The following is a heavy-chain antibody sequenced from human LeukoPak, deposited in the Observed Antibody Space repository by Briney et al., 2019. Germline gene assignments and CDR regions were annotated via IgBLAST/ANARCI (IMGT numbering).Heavy chain of an antibody. Sequence: KPSETLSLTCTVSGGSISSYQWSWIRQPAGKGLEWIGRIYTSGNTNYNPPLKSRVTMSVDTSKNQFSLKLNSVTAADTAVYYCVRGDWDSSWPYFDFWGQGTLVTVFS. D-gene: IGHD6-13*01. V-gene: IGHV4-4*07. CDR2: IYTSGNT. J-gene: IGHJ4*02. CDR1: GGSISSYQ. CDR3: VRGDWDSSWPYFDF.